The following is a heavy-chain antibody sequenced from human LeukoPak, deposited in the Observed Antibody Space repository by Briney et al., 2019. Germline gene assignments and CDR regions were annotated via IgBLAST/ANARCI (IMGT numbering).Heavy chain of an antibody. J-gene: IGHJ4*02. V-gene: IGHV3-9*01. Sequence: GGSLRLSCAASGFTFDDYAMHWVRQAPGKGLEWVSGISWNSGSIGYADSVKGRFTISRDNAKNSLYLQMNSLRAEDTASYYCAKDITPYCGGDCPFYWGQGTLVTVSS. CDR3: AKDITPYCGGDCPFY. CDR2: ISWNSGSI. D-gene: IGHD2-21*02. CDR1: GFTFDDYA.